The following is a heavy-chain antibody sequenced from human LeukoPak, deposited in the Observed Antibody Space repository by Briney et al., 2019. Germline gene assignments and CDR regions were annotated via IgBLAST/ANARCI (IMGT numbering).Heavy chain of an antibody. CDR3: ARPTKEGSSWYWWFDP. CDR2: INNDGSST. V-gene: IGHV3-74*01. Sequence: GGSLRLSCAASGFTFSSYWMHWVRQAPGKGLVWVSRINNDGSSTSYADSVKGRFTISRDNAKNTLYLQMNSLRAEDTAVYYCARPTKEGSSWYWWFDPWGQGTLVTVYS. J-gene: IGHJ5*02. D-gene: IGHD6-13*01. CDR1: GFTFSSYW.